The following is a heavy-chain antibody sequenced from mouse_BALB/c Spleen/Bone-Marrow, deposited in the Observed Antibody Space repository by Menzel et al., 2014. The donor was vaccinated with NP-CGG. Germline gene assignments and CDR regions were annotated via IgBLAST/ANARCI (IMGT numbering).Heavy chain of an antibody. V-gene: IGHV2-2*02. D-gene: IGHD4-1*01. CDR3: ASNWDYAMDY. Sequence: QVQLQQSGPGLVQPSQSLSITCTVSGFSLTSYGVHWVRQSPGKGLEWLGVMWSGGSTVYNAAFISRLSISKDNSKSQVFFKMNSLQANDTAIYYCASNWDYAMDYWGQGTSVTVSS. CDR1: GFSLTSYG. J-gene: IGHJ4*01. CDR2: MWSGGST.